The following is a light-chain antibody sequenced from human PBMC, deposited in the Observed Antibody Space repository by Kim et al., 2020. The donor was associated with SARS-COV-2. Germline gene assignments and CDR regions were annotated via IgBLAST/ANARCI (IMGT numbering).Light chain of an antibody. CDR2: GSN. CDR3: AAWDDSLNSWV. CDR1: RSNIGSHT. Sequence: QSVLTQPPSASGTPGQRVTISCSGSRSNIGSHTVNWFQHLPGTAPKLLIYGSNQRPSGVPDRFSGPKSGTSASLAISGLQSEDEADYYCAAWDDSLNSWVFGGGTKLTVL. J-gene: IGLJ3*02. V-gene: IGLV1-44*01.